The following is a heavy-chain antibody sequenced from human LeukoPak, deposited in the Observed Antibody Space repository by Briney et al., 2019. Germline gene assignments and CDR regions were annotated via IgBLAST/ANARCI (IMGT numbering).Heavy chain of an antibody. CDR2: IYHSGST. CDR1: GGSISSSNW. D-gene: IGHD3-10*01. Sequence: SGTLSLTCAVSGGSISSSNWWSWVRQPPGKGLGWIGEIYHSGSTNYNTSLKSRVTISVDKSKNQFSLKLSSVTAADTAVYYCARSPLLWFGELLYGGAFDIWGQGTMVTVSS. CDR3: ARSPLLWFGELLYGGAFDI. V-gene: IGHV4-4*02. J-gene: IGHJ3*02.